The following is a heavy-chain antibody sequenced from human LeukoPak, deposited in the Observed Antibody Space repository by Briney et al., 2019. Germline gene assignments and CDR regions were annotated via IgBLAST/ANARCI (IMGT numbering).Heavy chain of an antibody. Sequence: PGGSLRLSCAASGFTFSSYAMSWVRQAPGKGQEWVSAISGSGGSTYYADSVKGRFTISRDNSKNTLYLQLNSLRAEDTAVYYCAKDRVDTAMVAGHPYFDYWGQGTLVTVSS. CDR2: ISGSGGST. CDR1: GFTFSSYA. V-gene: IGHV3-23*01. D-gene: IGHD5-18*01. J-gene: IGHJ4*02. CDR3: AKDRVDTAMVAGHPYFDY.